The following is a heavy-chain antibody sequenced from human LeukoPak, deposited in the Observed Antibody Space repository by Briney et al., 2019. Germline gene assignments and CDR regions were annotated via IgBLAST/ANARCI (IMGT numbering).Heavy chain of an antibody. CDR1: GFTFSNYG. J-gene: IGHJ4*02. Sequence: GGSLRLSCAASGFTFSNYGMHWVRQAPGKGLEWLAIISYDGSIKYYADSVTGRLNISRDNSMNTLYLQMSSLTTDDTAVYYCAKDRRSWWELHYWGQGTLVTVSS. CDR3: AKDRRSWWELHY. V-gene: IGHV3-30*18. D-gene: IGHD1-26*01. CDR2: ISYDGSIK.